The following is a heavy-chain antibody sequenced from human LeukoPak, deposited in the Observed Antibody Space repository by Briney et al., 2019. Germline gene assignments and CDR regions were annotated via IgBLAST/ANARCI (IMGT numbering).Heavy chain of an antibody. J-gene: IGHJ6*03. CDR1: GGAIRSYY. CDR3: ARVEWLRLALGDYYYLDV. CDR2: IYYMGSP. V-gene: IGHV4-59*01. Sequence: PPETLSPTPPLSGGAIRSYYSSRTRQPPGKGLEWIGYIYYMGSPNYNPSLKSPVTISVGTSKNQFSLKLCSVTAADTAVYYCARVEWLRLALGDYYYLDVWGKGTTVTVSS. D-gene: IGHD5-12*01.